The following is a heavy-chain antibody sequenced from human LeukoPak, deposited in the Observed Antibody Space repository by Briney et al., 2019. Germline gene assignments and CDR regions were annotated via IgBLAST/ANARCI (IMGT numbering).Heavy chain of an antibody. J-gene: IGHJ4*02. CDR2: IIPIFGTA. CDR1: GYTFTSYD. D-gene: IGHD2-15*01. Sequence: SVKVSCKASGYTFTSYDINWVRQAPGQGLEWMGRIIPIFGTANYAQKFQGRVTITTDESTSTAYMELSSLRSEDTAVYYCATDYCSGGSCHDYWGQGTLVTVSS. V-gene: IGHV1-69*05. CDR3: ATDYCSGGSCHDY.